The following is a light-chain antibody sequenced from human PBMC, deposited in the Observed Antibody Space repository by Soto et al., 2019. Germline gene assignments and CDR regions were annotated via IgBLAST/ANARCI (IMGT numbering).Light chain of an antibody. CDR3: QQYGSSPQT. V-gene: IGKV3-20*01. J-gene: IGKJ1*01. CDR2: GAS. CDR1: QSVSSSY. Sequence: DIVLTQSPGTLSLSPGERATLSCRASQSVSSSYLARYQQKPGQAPRLLIYGASSRATGIPDRFSGSGSGTDFTLTISRLEPEDFAVYYCQQYGSSPQTFGQGTKVDIK.